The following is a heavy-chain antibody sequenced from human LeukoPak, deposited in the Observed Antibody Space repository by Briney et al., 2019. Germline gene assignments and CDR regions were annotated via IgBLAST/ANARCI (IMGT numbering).Heavy chain of an antibody. CDR3: ARGPHYFDS. Sequence: GGSLRLSCAASGFTVSSNYMTWVRQAPGKGLEWVSVIYSGGSTYYADSVKGRFTISRDNSKNTLYLQMDSLRVEDTAVYHCARGPHYFDSWGQGTLVTVSS. V-gene: IGHV3-53*01. J-gene: IGHJ4*02. CDR1: GFTVSSNY. CDR2: IYSGGST.